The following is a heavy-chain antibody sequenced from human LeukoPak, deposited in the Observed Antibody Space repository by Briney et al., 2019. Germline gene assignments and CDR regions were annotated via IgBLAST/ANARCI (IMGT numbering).Heavy chain of an antibody. CDR2: ISAAGGTT. Sequence: GGSLRLSCVATGFTFKTYGMHWVRQAPGKGLEYISPISAAGGTTFHAESVKGRFTISRDNSKDTLYLQMGSLRIDDSALYYCARGRGGPPFDFWGHGTLITVSS. CDR1: GFTFKTYG. CDR3: ARGRGGPPFDF. V-gene: IGHV3-64*02. J-gene: IGHJ4*01. D-gene: IGHD3-10*01.